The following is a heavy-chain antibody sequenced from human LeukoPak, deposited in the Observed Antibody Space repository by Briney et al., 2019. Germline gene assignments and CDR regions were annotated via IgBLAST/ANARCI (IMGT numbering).Heavy chain of an antibody. Sequence: SETLSLTCSVSGGAMSSYYWSWIRQPPGKGLEWIGYVYYSGSTNYNPSLKSRVTISVDTSKKQCSLKLSSVTAADTAVYYCARDWYNWNYVRGSAFDIWGQGTMVTVSS. CDR2: VYYSGST. CDR1: GGAMSSYY. CDR3: ARDWYNWNYVRGSAFDI. J-gene: IGHJ3*02. D-gene: IGHD1-7*01. V-gene: IGHV4-59*13.